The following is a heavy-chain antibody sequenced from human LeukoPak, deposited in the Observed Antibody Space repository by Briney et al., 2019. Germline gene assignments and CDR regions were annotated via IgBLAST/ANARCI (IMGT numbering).Heavy chain of an antibody. CDR3: ASGGRLRYYFDY. Sequence: SETLSLTCTVSGGSISSYYWSWIRQPPGKGLEWIGYIYYSGSTNYNPSLKSRVTISVDKSKNQFSLKLSSVTAADTAVYYCASGGRLRYYFDYWGQGTLVTVSS. CDR1: GGSISSYY. V-gene: IGHV4-59*01. J-gene: IGHJ4*02. CDR2: IYYSGST.